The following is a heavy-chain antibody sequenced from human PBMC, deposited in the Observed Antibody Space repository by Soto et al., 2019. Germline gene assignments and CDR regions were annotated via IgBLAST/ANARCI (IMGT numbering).Heavy chain of an antibody. D-gene: IGHD3-10*01. Sequence: GSLRLSCAASGFTFSSYSMSWVRQAPGKGLEWVSGFRSGGDDDTTYYVDSVRGRFTISRDNSKNTLFLQMNSLRAEDTAIYYCAKKVNSGSGSQFFDYWGQGTLVTVSS. CDR2: FRSGGDDDTT. V-gene: IGHV3-23*01. CDR3: AKKVNSGSGSQFFDY. J-gene: IGHJ4*02. CDR1: GFTFSSYS.